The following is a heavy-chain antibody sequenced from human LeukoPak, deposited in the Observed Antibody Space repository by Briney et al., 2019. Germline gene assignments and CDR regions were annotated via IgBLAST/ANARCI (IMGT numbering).Heavy chain of an antibody. CDR2: ISSSSSYI. J-gene: IGHJ4*02. CDR3: ARDPYSSGWYTYFDY. Sequence: PGGSLRLSCAASGFTFSSYSMNWVRQAPGKGLEWVSSISSSSSYIYYADSVKGRFTISRDNAKNSLYLQMNNLRAEDTAVYYCARDPYSSGWYTYFDYWGQGTLVTVSS. CDR1: GFTFSSYS. V-gene: IGHV3-21*01. D-gene: IGHD6-19*01.